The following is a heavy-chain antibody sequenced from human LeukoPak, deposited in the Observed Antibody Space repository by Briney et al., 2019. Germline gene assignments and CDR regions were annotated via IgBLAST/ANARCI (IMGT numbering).Heavy chain of an antibody. J-gene: IGHJ4*02. V-gene: IGHV3-53*01. CDR2: IYSGGST. D-gene: IGHD3-10*01. Sequence: GGSLRLSCAASGFTFDTYGMSWVRQAPGKGLEWVSVIYSGGSTYYADSVKGRFTISRDNSKNTLYLQMNSLRAEDTAVYYCARDPYGSVDYWGQGTLVTVSS. CDR1: GFTFDTYG. CDR3: ARDPYGSVDY.